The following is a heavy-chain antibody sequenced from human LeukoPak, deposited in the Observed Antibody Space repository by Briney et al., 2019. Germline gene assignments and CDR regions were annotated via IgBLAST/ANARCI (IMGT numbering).Heavy chain of an antibody. Sequence: PSETLSLTCTVSGGSISSYYWSWIRQPPGKGLEWIGYIYYSGSTNYNPSLKSRVTISVDTSKNQFSLKLSSVTAADTAVYYCARSPIVVVPTALEGYHYYMDVWGKGTTVTVSS. D-gene: IGHD2-2*01. CDR3: ARSPIVVVPTALEGYHYYMDV. CDR1: GGSISSYY. J-gene: IGHJ6*03. CDR2: IYYSGST. V-gene: IGHV4-59*01.